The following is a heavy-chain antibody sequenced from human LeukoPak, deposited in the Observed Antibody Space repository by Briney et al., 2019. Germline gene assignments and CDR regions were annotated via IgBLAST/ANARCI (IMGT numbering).Heavy chain of an antibody. CDR1: GGSISSYY. Sequence: SETLSLTCTVSGGSISSYYWSWIRQPPGKGLEWIGYIYYSGSTNYNPSLKSRVTISVDTSKNQFSLKLSSVTAADTAMYYCARDRGSGSYGGNWFDPWGQGTLVTVSS. V-gene: IGHV4-59*01. CDR3: ARDRGSGSYGGNWFDP. D-gene: IGHD3-10*01. CDR2: IYYSGST. J-gene: IGHJ5*02.